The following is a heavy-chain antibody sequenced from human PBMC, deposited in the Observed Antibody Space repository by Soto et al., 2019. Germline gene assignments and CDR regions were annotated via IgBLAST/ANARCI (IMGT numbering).Heavy chain of an antibody. CDR3: AKKCSGSSSMGRFDS. J-gene: IGHJ4*02. Sequence: PGGSLRLSCTASGFILSSYAMSWVRQAPGKGLEWVSSVSAGGDMKYNSDSVKGRFTISRDNSNNALFLQMNSLRADDTAVYYCAKKCSGSSSMGRFDSWGQGTLVTVSS. D-gene: IGHD6-6*01. V-gene: IGHV3-23*01. CDR1: GFILSSYA. CDR2: VSAGGDMK.